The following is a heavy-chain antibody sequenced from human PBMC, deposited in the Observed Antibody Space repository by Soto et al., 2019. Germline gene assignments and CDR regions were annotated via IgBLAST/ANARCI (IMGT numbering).Heavy chain of an antibody. V-gene: IGHV3-7*01. Sequence: VGSLRLSCAASGFTFSSYCMSWVRQAPGKGLEWVANIKQDGSEKYYVDSVKGRFTIARDNAKNSLYLQMNSLRAEDTAVYYCARDCGTTYDYMDVWGKGTTVTVSS. CDR2: IKQDGSEK. CDR3: ARDCGTTYDYMDV. CDR1: GFTFSSYC. D-gene: IGHD1-1*01. J-gene: IGHJ6*03.